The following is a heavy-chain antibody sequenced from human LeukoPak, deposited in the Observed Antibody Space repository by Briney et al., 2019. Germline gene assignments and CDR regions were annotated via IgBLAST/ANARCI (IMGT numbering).Heavy chain of an antibody. CDR1: GFTFRSYS. D-gene: IGHD1-7*01. CDR2: ISSSRKTI. J-gene: IGHJ4*02. Sequence: GGALRLSCAASGFTFRSYSMNTVRQAPGKGLEWVPYISSSRKTIYDADSVKGRFTIYRDNAKNSLYQQMNSLRPDHTVVYDWAREANYFSTLTWGQGTLVTVSS. CDR3: AREANYFSTLT. V-gene: IGHV3-48*04.